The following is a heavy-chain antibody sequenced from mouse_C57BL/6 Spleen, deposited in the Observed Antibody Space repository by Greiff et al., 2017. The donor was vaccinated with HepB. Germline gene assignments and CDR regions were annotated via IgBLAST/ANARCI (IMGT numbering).Heavy chain of an antibody. CDR2: ISDGGSYT. CDR3: ARMGSFHAMDY. V-gene: IGHV5-4*01. J-gene: IGHJ4*01. Sequence: EVQVVESGGGLVKPGGSLKLSCAASGFTFSSYAMSWVRQTPEKRLEWVATISDGGSYTYYPDNVKGRFTISRDNAKNNLYLQMSHLKSEDTAMYYCARMGSFHAMDYWGQGTSVTVSS. CDR1: GFTFSSYA.